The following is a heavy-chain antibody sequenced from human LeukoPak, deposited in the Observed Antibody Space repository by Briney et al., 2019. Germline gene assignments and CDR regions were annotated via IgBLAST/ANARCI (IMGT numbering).Heavy chain of an antibody. V-gene: IGHV1-2*02. CDR1: GYTFTGYY. CDR2: INPNSGGT. D-gene: IGHD5-18*01. J-gene: IGHJ6*03. CDR3: AREFEDTGYYYYYMDV. Sequence: ASVKVSCKASGYTFTGYYMHWVRQAPGQGLEWMGWINPNSGGTNFAQKFHGRVTLTRDTSISTAYMELSSVTAADTAVYYCAREFEDTGYYYYYMDVWGKGTTVTISS.